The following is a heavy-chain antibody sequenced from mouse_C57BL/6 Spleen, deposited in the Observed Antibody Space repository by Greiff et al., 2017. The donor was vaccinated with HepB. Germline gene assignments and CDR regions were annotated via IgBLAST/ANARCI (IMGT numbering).Heavy chain of an antibody. CDR2: ISYDGSN. D-gene: IGHD2-4*01. V-gene: IGHV3-6*01. CDR1: GYSITSGYY. J-gene: IGHJ2*01. Sequence: EVQVVESGPGLVKPSQSLSLTCSVTGYSITSGYYWNWIRQFPGNKLEWMGYISYDGSNNYNPSLKNRISITRDTSKNQFFLKLNSVTTEDTATYYCARGDDYDSYYFDYWGQGTTLTVSS. CDR3: ARGDDYDSYYFDY.